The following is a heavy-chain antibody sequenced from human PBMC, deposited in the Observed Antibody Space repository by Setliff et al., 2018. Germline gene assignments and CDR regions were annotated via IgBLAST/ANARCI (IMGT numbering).Heavy chain of an antibody. CDR1: GFTFRDYS. J-gene: IGHJ4*02. CDR3: ASYSYYDSSSYYSGFSYY. D-gene: IGHD3-22*01. V-gene: IGHV3-23*01. CDR2: INPAGAKT. Sequence: GGSLRLSCATSGFTFRDYSMVWVRQVPGKGLEWVSNINPAGAKTYYADSVKGRFTISRDNSKNTLYLQMNSLCAEDTAVYYCASYSYYDSSSYYSGFSYYWGQGTVVTVSS.